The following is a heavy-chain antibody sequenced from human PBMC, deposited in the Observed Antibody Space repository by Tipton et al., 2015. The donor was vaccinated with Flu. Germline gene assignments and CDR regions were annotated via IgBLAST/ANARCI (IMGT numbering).Heavy chain of an antibody. Sequence: TLSLTCTVSGVSIGSRTLYWSWIRQSAGKGLEWIANIHRAGNTYYNPSLKSRVTLSVDTSKNQFSLKLTSVTAADTAVYYCARRDYSNYVSEPKNWFDTWGQGTLVTVSS. CDR3: ARRDYSNYVSEPKNWFDT. V-gene: IGHV4-61*09. CDR2: IHRAGNT. CDR1: GVSIGSRTLY. J-gene: IGHJ5*02. D-gene: IGHD4-11*01.